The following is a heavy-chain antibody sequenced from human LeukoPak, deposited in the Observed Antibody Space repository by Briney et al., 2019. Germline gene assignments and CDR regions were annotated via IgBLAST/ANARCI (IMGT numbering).Heavy chain of an antibody. D-gene: IGHD1-26*01. CDR2: IYYSGST. Sequence: SETLSLTCTVSGGSISSYYWSWIRQPPGKGLEWIGYIYYSGSTNYNPSLKSRVTISVDTSKNQFSLKLSSVTAADTAVYYCARSSAYSGSYYPYDAFDIWGQGTMVTVSS. J-gene: IGHJ3*02. V-gene: IGHV4-59*01. CDR1: GGSISSYY. CDR3: ARSSAYSGSYYPYDAFDI.